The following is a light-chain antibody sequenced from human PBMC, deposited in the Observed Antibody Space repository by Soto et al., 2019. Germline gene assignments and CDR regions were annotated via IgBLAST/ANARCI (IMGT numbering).Light chain of an antibody. CDR2: EGF. CDR3: QQYNSYWT. Sequence: DIQMTQSPSTLSASIGARVTTPSRASQSISSWLAWYQQRPGKAPKRLMYEGFSLESGGPSRFSGSGSGTEFTLTISRLQRDDFATYYCQQYNSYWTFGQGSKVDIK. V-gene: IGKV1-5*01. J-gene: IGKJ1*01. CDR1: QSISSW.